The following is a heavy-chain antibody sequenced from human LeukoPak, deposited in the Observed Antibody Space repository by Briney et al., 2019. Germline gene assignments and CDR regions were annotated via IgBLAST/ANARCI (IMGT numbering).Heavy chain of an antibody. J-gene: IGHJ4*02. Sequence: SETLSLTCTVSGGSISSGSYYWSWIRQPPGKGLEWIGSIYYSGSTYYNPSLKSRVTISVDTSKNQFSLKLSSVTAADTAVYYCARDHYYDSSGYSAFDYWGQGTLVTVSS. D-gene: IGHD3-22*01. CDR3: ARDHYYDSSGYSAFDY. CDR1: GGSISSGSYY. CDR2: IYYSGST. V-gene: IGHV4-39*07.